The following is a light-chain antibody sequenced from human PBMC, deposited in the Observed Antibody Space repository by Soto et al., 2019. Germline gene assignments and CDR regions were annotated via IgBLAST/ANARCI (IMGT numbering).Light chain of an antibody. CDR1: QGISTW. CDR3: QQANSFPIT. V-gene: IGKV1-12*01. CDR2: GAS. Sequence: EIQMTQSPSSVSASVGDRVTITCRASQGISTWLAWYQQKAGKAPNLLIYGASNLHSGVPSRFRGSGSGTNFTLTISSLQPEDFATYYCQQANSFPITFGQGTRLEIK. J-gene: IGKJ5*01.